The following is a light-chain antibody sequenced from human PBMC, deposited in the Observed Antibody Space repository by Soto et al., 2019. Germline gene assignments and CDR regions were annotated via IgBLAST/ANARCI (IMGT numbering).Light chain of an antibody. CDR3: SYYSRSETNYV. CDR1: SSDIVPYNY. CDR2: EVT. J-gene: IGLJ1*01. Sequence: SFLTHPSSVSVSPGHAVTISCIGTSSDIVPYNYVSWYQQHPDKAPKLILYEVTNRPSGASDRFSGSKSGNAAFLTISGIQAEDEADYYCSYYSRSETNYVLGNGKKVPVL. V-gene: IGLV2-14*01.